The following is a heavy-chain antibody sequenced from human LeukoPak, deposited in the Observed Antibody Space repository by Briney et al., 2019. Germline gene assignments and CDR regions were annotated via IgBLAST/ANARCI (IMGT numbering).Heavy chain of an antibody. V-gene: IGHV3-33*08. CDR3: ARVQGSGVWIDMDV. J-gene: IGHJ6*02. CDR2: IWYDGSNK. CDR1: GFTFSSYG. D-gene: IGHD3-10*01. Sequence: PGGSLRLSCAASGFTFSSYGMHWVRQAPGKGLEWVAVIWYDGSNKYYADSVKGRFTISRDNSKNTLYLQMNSLRAEDTAVYYCARVQGSGVWIDMDVWGQGTTVTVSS.